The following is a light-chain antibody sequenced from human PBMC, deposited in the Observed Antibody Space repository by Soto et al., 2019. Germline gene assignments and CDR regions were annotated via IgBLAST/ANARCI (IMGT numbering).Light chain of an antibody. J-gene: IGKJ5*01. V-gene: IGKV3-20*01. CDR2: GAS. CDR3: HHYGSSPLT. Sequence: EIGLTQDTGTLCLSPGEGCTLSCRVGQIVTSSQLAWYQQKPGQAPRLLVFGASSRVLGIPDRFSGGGSGTDFTLTISRLEPEDFAVYYCHHYGSSPLTFGEGTQLEVK. CDR1: QIVTSSQ.